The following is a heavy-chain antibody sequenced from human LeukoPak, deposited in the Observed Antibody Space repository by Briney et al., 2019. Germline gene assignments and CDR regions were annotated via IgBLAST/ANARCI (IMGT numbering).Heavy chain of an antibody. CDR2: INPNSGVT. J-gene: IGHJ4*02. V-gene: IGHV1-2*02. CDR1: GYTFTVHD. Sequence: ASVTVSCTASGYTFTVHDMHWVRQAPGQGLEWMGWINPNSGVTNYAQKFEDRVTMTSDTSISTAYMELSRLRSDDTAVYYCTLFNHWGQGTLVTVSS. D-gene: IGHD3-3*01. CDR3: TLFNH.